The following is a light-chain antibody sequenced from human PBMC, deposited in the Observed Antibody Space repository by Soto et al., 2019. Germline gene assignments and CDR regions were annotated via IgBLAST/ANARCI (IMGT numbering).Light chain of an antibody. CDR2: GAS. J-gene: IGKJ1*01. V-gene: IGKV1-6*01. CDR3: LQYYSYPLT. Sequence: AIHMTQSPSSLSASVGDRVTITCRASQGIRTDLGWYQQKPGKAPEFLISGASTLQSGVPSRFSGSGSGTDFTLTISSLQPEDIATYYCLQYYSYPLTFGQGTKVEIK. CDR1: QGIRTD.